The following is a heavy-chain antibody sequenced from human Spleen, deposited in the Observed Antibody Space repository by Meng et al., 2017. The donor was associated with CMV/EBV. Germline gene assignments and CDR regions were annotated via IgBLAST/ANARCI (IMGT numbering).Heavy chain of an antibody. D-gene: IGHD1-7*01. CDR3: ARNTGRTGTQDFDY. V-gene: IGHV1-69*05. Sequence: ASGAPFGSYAISWVRQAPGQGLEWMGGIIPIFGTANYAQKFQGRVTITTDESTSTAYMELSSLRSEDTAVYYCARNTGRTGTQDFDYWGQGTLVTVSS. CDR2: IIPIFGTA. CDR1: GAPFGSYA. J-gene: IGHJ4*02.